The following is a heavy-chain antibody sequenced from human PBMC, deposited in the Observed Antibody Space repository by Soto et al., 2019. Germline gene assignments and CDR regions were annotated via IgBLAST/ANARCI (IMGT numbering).Heavy chain of an antibody. J-gene: IGHJ4*02. D-gene: IGHD3-10*01. CDR2: VHDNGDT. CDR1: GGSITCSTCY. V-gene: IGHV4-39*01. Sequence: KPSETLSLTCTVSGGSITCSTCYWGWIRQPPGMGLEWIGTVHDNGDTYFSPSLNSRVTISIDTSKNQFSLKLNSVTAADTAIYFCARTSRSSAYDYWSQGTLVTVSS. CDR3: ARTSRSSAYDY.